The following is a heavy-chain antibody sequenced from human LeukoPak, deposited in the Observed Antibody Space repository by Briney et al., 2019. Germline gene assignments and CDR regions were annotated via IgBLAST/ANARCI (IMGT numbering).Heavy chain of an antibody. D-gene: IGHD6-19*01. CDR1: GGSISSYY. Sequence: SETLSLTCTVSGGSISSYYWSWIRQPPGKGLEWIGYIYYSGSTNYNPSLKSRVTISVDTSKNQFSLKLSSVTAADTAVYYCAGSASGYSSGWYVGYYYYYMDVWGKGTTVTISS. CDR2: IYYSGST. CDR3: AGSASGYSSGWYVGYYYYYMDV. V-gene: IGHV4-59*01. J-gene: IGHJ6*03.